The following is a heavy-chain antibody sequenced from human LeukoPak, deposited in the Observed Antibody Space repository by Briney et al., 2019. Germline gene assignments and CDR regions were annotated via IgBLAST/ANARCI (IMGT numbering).Heavy chain of an antibody. CDR2: ISAYSGNT. J-gene: IGHJ4*02. D-gene: IGHD3-22*01. Sequence: EASVRVCKASGYTFTNYGIFWVRQAPGQGLEWMGWISAYSGNTNYAQKLQGRVTMTTETSTSTAYMELESLRSDDTAVYYCAISQGSYYDTSGYLGGDYWGQGTLVTVSS. V-gene: IGHV1-18*01. CDR1: GYTFTNYG. CDR3: AISQGSYYDTSGYLGGDY.